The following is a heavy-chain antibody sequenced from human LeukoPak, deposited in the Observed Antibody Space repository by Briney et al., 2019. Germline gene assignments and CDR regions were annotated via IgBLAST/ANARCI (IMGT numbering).Heavy chain of an antibody. V-gene: IGHV4-34*01. CDR3: ARTAILYYYYYYMDV. CDR1: GGSFSGYY. Sequence: SETLSLTCAVYGGSFSGYYWSWIRQPPGKGLEWIGEINHSGGTNYNPSLKSRVTISVDTSKNQFSLKLSSVTAADTAVYYCARTAILYYYYYYMDVWGKGTTVTVSS. CDR2: INHSGGT. J-gene: IGHJ6*03. D-gene: IGHD2-21*02.